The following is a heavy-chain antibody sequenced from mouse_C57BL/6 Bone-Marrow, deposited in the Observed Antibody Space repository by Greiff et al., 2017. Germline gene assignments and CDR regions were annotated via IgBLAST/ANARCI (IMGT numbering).Heavy chain of an antibody. CDR1: GYTFTSYW. CDR2: IYPGNSDT. CDR3: TKDYYVSSPAWFAY. Sequence: EVQLQQSGTVLARPGASVKMSCKTSGYTFTSYWMHWVKQRPGQGLEWIGAIYPGNSDTSYNQKFKGKAKLTAVTSASTAYMELSSLTNEDSAVYYCTKDYYVSSPAWFAYWGQGTLVTVSA. J-gene: IGHJ3*01. V-gene: IGHV1-5*01. D-gene: IGHD1-1*01.